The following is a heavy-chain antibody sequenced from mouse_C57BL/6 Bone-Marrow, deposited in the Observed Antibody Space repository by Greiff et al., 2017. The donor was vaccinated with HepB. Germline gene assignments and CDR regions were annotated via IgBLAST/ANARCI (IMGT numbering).Heavy chain of an antibody. CDR3: ERSTQTAQASYYYAMNY. CDR2: INPSNGGT. V-gene: IGHV1-53*01. Sequence: QVQLQQPGTELVKPGASVKLSCKASGYTFTSYWMHWVKQRPGQGLEWIGNINPSNGGTNYNEKFKSKATMTVDKSSSTAYMQLSSLTSEDSAVYYCERSTQTAQASYYYAMNYWGQGTSVTVSS. J-gene: IGHJ4*01. D-gene: IGHD3-2*02. CDR1: GYTFTSYW.